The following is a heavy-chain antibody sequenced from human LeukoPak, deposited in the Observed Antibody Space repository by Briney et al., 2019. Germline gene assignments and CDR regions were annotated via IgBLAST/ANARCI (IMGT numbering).Heavy chain of an antibody. J-gene: IGHJ4*02. D-gene: IGHD4-23*01. V-gene: IGHV3-23*01. CDR1: GFTFRSYA. CDR2: ISGSGGST. CDR3: ARGRPHGNDY. Sequence: GGSLRLSCAASGFTFRSYAMSWVRQAPGKGLEWVSGISGSGGSTYYADSVKGRFSISRDNAKNTLYLQMNSLRVEDTAVYYCARGRPHGNDYWGQGTLVTVSS.